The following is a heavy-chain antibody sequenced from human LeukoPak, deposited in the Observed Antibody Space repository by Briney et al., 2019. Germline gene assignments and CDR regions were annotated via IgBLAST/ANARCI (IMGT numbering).Heavy chain of an antibody. J-gene: IGHJ4*02. CDR1: GFTFSSYG. CDR3: AKDIDYSSPTYYFDY. CDR2: IWHDGSNK. D-gene: IGHD4-11*01. Sequence: GGSLRLSCAASGFTFSSYGMHWVRQAPGKGLEWVAVIWHDGSNKYYADSVKGRFTISRDNSKNTLYLQMNSLRAEDTAVYYCAKDIDYSSPTYYFDYWGQGALVTVSS. V-gene: IGHV3-33*06.